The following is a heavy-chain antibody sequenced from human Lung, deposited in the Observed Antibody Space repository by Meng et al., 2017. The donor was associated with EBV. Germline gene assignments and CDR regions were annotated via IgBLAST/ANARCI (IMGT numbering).Heavy chain of an antibody. Sequence: QVQCVQSGVEVKKPGASVKVSCKASGYTFTSYAMHWVRQAPGQRLEWMGWINAGNGNTKYSQKFQGRVTITRDTSASTAYMELSSLRSEDTAVYYCARVGDVSGWYGDYFDYWGQGTLVTVSS. CDR2: INAGNGNT. J-gene: IGHJ4*02. CDR1: GYTFTSYA. CDR3: ARVGDVSGWYGDYFDY. D-gene: IGHD6-19*01. V-gene: IGHV1-3*01.